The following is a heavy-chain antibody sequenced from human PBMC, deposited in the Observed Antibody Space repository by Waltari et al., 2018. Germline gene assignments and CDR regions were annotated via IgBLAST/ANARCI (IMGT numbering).Heavy chain of an antibody. CDR1: GFTFSRYW. J-gene: IGHJ6*02. D-gene: IGHD6-19*01. CDR3: ARVATKTYSSPVPGRPYYYGMDV. V-gene: IGHV3-74*01. CDR2: INSDGIST. Sequence: EEQLVESGGGLAQPGESLRLSCAASGFTFSRYWMDWVRQAPGKGLVWVSRINSDGISTTYADSVKGRFTISRDNAKNTLYVQMNRLRAEDTAVYYCARVATKTYSSPVPGRPYYYGMDVWGQGTTVTVSS.